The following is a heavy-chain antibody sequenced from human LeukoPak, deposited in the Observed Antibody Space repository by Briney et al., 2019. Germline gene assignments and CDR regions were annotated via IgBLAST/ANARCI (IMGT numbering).Heavy chain of an antibody. CDR2: IYYDDRT. V-gene: IGHV3-53*01. Sequence: GGSLRLSCTVSGFTVSDNSMSWVRQAPGKGLEWVSFIYYDDRTHYSDSVKCRSTISRDNSKNTLYLQMNSLRAEDTAVYYCARRAGAYSHPYDYWGQGTLVTVSS. D-gene: IGHD4/OR15-4a*01. J-gene: IGHJ4*02. CDR1: GFTVSDNS. CDR3: ARRAGAYSHPYDY.